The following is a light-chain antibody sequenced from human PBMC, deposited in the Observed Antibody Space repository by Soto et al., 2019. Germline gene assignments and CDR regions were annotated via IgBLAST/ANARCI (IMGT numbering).Light chain of an antibody. J-gene: IGKJ1*01. CDR3: LQYVSSPWT. CDR2: GAS. V-gene: IGKV3-20*01. Sequence: EIVLTQSAATLSLSPGERATLSCRASQTVGGRYLAWFQQKPGQTPRLLIYGASTRAAGVPDRFSGSGSWTDFSLTLSRLEPEDFAVYYCLQYVSSPWTFGQGTKVEV. CDR1: QTVGGRY.